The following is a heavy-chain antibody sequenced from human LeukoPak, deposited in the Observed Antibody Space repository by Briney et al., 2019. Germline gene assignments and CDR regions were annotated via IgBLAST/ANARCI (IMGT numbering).Heavy chain of an antibody. V-gene: IGHV1-8*03. Sequence: GASVKVSCKASGYTFTSYDINWVRQATGQGLEWMGWMNPNSGNTGYAQKFQGRVTITRNTSISTAYMELSSLRSDDTAVYYCARGAGSSSAYYYYYYYMDVWGKGTTVTVSS. CDR3: ARGAGSSSAYYYYYYYMDV. CDR1: GYTFTSYD. J-gene: IGHJ6*03. CDR2: MNPNSGNT. D-gene: IGHD6-6*01.